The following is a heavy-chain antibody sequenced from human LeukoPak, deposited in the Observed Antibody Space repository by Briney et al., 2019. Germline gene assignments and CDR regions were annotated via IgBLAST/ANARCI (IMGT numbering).Heavy chain of an antibody. CDR2: INAGNGNT. Sequence: ASVKVSCKASGYTFTSYAMHWVRQAPGQRLEWMGWINAGNGNTKYSQKFQGRVTITRDTSASTAYMELSSLRSEDTAVYYCAAVVGTQGDYYGMDVWGQGTTVTVSS. V-gene: IGHV1-3*01. D-gene: IGHD2-21*02. CDR1: GYTFTSYA. J-gene: IGHJ6*02. CDR3: AAVVGTQGDYYGMDV.